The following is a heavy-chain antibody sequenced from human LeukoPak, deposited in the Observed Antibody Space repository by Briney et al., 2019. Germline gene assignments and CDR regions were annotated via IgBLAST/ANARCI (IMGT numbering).Heavy chain of an antibody. CDR2: FYAGGST. CDR3: AGLRGIISFY. J-gene: IGHJ4*02. D-gene: IGHD3-10*01. Sequence: GGSLRLSCAASGFTVSHNYMSCVRDAPGEGVEWVSVFYAGGSTRYAYSVKVRFSISRHNSKTTLYLQMNGLRPEDTAVYYCAGLRGIISFYWGQGTLVTVSS. CDR1: GFTVSHNY. V-gene: IGHV3-53*04.